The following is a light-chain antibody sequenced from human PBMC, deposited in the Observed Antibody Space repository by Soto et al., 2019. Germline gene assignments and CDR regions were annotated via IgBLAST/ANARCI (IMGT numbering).Light chain of an antibody. J-gene: IGKJ2*01. V-gene: IGKV1-39*01. CDR1: QTTNNY. CDR3: LQSYSMPYA. Sequence: DIQMTQSPSSLSASVGDRVTITCRASQTTNNYLNWYQLKPGKAPKLLIYAASTLQTGVPSRFTGRGSETDFTLTIISLQPEGYATYFCLQSYSMPYAFGPGTKVEIK. CDR2: AAS.